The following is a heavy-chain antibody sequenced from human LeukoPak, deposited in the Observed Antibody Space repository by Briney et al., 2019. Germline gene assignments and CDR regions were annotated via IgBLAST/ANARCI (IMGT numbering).Heavy chain of an antibody. V-gene: IGHV1-2*02. CDR2: INPNSGGT. D-gene: IGHD2-8*01. J-gene: IGHJ4*02. CDR1: GYTFTGYY. CDR3: ASRPGYTNTPPFDY. Sequence: ASVKVSCKASGYTFTGYYMHWVRQAPGQGLEWMGWINPNSGGTNYAQKFQDRVTMARDTSISTAYMELSRLTSDDTAVYYCASRPGYTNTPPFDYWGQGTLASVSS.